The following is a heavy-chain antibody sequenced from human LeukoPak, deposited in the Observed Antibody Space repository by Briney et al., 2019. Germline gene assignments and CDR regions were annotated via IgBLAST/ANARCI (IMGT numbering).Heavy chain of an antibody. D-gene: IGHD1-1*01. CDR3: ARVQTGMTNWFDP. J-gene: IGHJ5*02. CDR2: IDQDGSGK. V-gene: IGHV3-7*04. CDR1: GFTFSRSW. Sequence: GGSLRLSCAASGFTFSRSWVSWVRQAPGKGLEWVANIDQDGSGKYYVNSVKGRFTISRDTAKNSLYLQMNSLRAEDTAVYYCARVQTGMTNWFDPWGQGTLVTVSS.